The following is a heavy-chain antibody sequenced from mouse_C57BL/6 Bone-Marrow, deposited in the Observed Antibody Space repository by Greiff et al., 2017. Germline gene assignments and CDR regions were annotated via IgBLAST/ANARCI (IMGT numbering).Heavy chain of an antibody. V-gene: IGHV1-52*01. Sequence: QVQLQQPGAELVRPGSSVKLSCKASGYTFTSYWMHWVKQRPIQGLEWIGKIDPSDSETHYNQKFKDKATLTVDKSSSTAYMQLSSLTSEDSAVYYCAREDYYGSSWGYWGQGTTLTVSS. CDR1: GYTFTSYW. CDR2: IDPSDSET. CDR3: AREDYYGSSWGY. J-gene: IGHJ2*01. D-gene: IGHD1-1*01.